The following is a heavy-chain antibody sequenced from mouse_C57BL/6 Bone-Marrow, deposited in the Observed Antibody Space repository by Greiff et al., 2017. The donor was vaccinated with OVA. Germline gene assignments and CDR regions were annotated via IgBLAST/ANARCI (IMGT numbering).Heavy chain of an antibody. D-gene: IGHD2-5*01. CDR1: GYTFTSYW. J-gene: IGHJ1*03. CDR2: IYPGSGST. V-gene: IGHV1-55*01. CDR3: ASYYSNYGDWYFEV. Sequence: QVQLQQPGAELVKPGASVKMSCKASGYTFTSYWITWVKQRPGQGLEWIGDIYPGSGSTNYNEKFKSKATLTVDTSSSTAYMQLSSLTSEDSAVYYGASYYSNYGDWYFEVGGTGTTVTVSA.